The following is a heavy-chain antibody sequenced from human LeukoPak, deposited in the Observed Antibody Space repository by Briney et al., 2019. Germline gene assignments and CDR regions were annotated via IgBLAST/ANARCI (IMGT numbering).Heavy chain of an antibody. D-gene: IGHD4-17*01. V-gene: IGHV4-59*11. CDR1: ADSFSSHY. CDR2: ISYIGST. Sequence: SETLSLTCAVSADSFSSHYWTWIRQPPGKGLEWTGYISYIGSTNYNPSLKSRVTISIDTSKNQFSLKLTSVTAADTAVYYCARDLVTVTKGFDIWGQGTMVSVSS. CDR3: ARDLVTVTKGFDI. J-gene: IGHJ3*02.